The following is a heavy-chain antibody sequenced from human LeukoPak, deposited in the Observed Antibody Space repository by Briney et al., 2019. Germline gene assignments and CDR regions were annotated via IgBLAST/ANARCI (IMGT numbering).Heavy chain of an antibody. CDR1: GFTFSDYY. J-gene: IGHJ4*02. Sequence: GGSLRLSCAASGFTFSDYYMSWIRQAPGKGLEGVSYISSSSSYTNYADSVKGRFTISRDNAKNSLYLQMNSLRAEDTAVYYCARDTRDGYNWDFDYWGQGTLVTVSS. D-gene: IGHD5-24*01. CDR2: ISSSSSYT. V-gene: IGHV3-11*05. CDR3: ARDTRDGYNWDFDY.